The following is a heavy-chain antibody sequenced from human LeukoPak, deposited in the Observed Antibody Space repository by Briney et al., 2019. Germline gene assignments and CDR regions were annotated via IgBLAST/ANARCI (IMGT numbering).Heavy chain of an antibody. J-gene: IGHJ5*02. Sequence: GGSLRLSCAASGFTFSSYGMHWVRQAPGKGLEWVAVISYDGSNKYYADSVKGRFTISKDNSKNTLYLQMNSLRAEDTAVYYCAKVGSGKSFDPWGQGTLVTISS. CDR3: AKVGSGKSFDP. D-gene: IGHD3-10*01. V-gene: IGHV3-30*18. CDR1: GFTFSSYG. CDR2: ISYDGSNK.